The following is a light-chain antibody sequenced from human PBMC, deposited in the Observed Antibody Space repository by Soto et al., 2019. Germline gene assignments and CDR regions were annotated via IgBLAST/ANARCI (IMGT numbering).Light chain of an antibody. CDR1: QNINNW. J-gene: IGKJ1*01. V-gene: IGKV1-5*01. CDR2: DAS. CDR3: QQYDSFWT. Sequence: DIQMTQFPSTLSASVGDRVTITCRASQNINNWLAWYQQKPGEAPRLLIYDASNLETGVPSRFSGSGSGTEFTLTINSLRPDDFASYYCQQYDSFWTFGQGTTVEIK.